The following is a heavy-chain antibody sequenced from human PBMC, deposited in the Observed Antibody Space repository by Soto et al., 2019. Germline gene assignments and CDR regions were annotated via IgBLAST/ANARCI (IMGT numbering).Heavy chain of an antibody. CDR2: INAGNGNT. V-gene: IGHV1-3*01. J-gene: IGHJ3*02. CDR1: GYTFTSYA. D-gene: IGHD3-22*01. Sequence: ASVKVSCKASGYTFTSYAMHWVRQAPGQRLEWMGWINAGNGNTKYSQKFQGRVTITRDTSASTAYMELSSLRSEDTAVYYCARDPVIYDSSGYLGDDFDIWGQGTMVTVSS. CDR3: ARDPVIYDSSGYLGDDFDI.